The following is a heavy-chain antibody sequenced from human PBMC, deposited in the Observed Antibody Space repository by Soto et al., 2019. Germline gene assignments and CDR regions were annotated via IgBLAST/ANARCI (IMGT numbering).Heavy chain of an antibody. J-gene: IGHJ4*02. CDR2: IYYSGST. D-gene: IGHD2-15*01. CDR1: GGSISSGDYY. CDR3: ARDQGGGYCSGGSCYFPHYFDY. V-gene: IGHV4-30-4*01. Sequence: SETLSLTCTVSGGSISSGDYYWSWIRQPPGKGLEWIGYIYYSGSTYYNPSLKSRVNISVDTSKNQFSRKRSSVTAADTAVYYCARDQGGGYCSGGSCYFPHYFDYWGQGTLVTVSS.